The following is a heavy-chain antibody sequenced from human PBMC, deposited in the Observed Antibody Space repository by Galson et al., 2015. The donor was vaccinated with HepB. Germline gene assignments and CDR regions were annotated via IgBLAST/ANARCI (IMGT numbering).Heavy chain of an antibody. J-gene: IGHJ5*02. CDR1: GYTFTSYG. D-gene: IGHD3-10*01. CDR2: ISAYNGNT. V-gene: IGHV1-18*04. Sequence: SVKVSCKASGYTFTSYGISWVRQAPGQGLEWMGWISAYNGNTNYAQKLQGRVTMTTDTSTSTAYMELRSLRSDDTAVYYCARGRLLWFGEGDWVDPWGQGTLVTVSS. CDR3: ARGRLLWFGEGDWVDP.